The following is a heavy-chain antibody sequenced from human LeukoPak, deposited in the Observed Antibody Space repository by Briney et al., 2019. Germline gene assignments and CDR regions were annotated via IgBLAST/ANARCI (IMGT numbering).Heavy chain of an antibody. CDR1: GGSISSGGYS. CDR3: ASAWDGWRFRSGYPLGYYYMDV. Sequence: PSQTLSLTCAVSGGSISSGGYSWGWTRQPPGKGLEWIGYIYHSGSTYYNPSLKSRVTISVDTSKNQFSLKLSSVTAADTAVYYCASAWDGWRFRSGYPLGYYYMDVWGKGTTVTVSS. J-gene: IGHJ6*03. V-gene: IGHV4-30-2*01. D-gene: IGHD3-3*01. CDR2: IYHSGST.